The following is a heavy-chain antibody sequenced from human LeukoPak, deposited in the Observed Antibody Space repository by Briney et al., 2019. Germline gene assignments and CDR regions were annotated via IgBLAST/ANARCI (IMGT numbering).Heavy chain of an antibody. J-gene: IGHJ4*02. CDR3: ARVAKGATFDY. Sequence: ASVKVSCKASGYTFTGYYMHWVRQAPGQGLEWMGIINPSGGSTSYAQKFQGRVTMTRDTSTSTVYMELSSLRSEDTAVYYCARVAKGATFDYWGQGTLVTVSS. D-gene: IGHD1-26*01. CDR2: INPSGGST. V-gene: IGHV1-46*01. CDR1: GYTFTGYY.